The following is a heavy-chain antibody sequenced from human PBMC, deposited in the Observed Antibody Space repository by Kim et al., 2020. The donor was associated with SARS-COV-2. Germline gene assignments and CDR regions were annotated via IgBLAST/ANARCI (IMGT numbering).Heavy chain of an antibody. CDR1: GFTFSSYG. V-gene: IGHV3-30*18. J-gene: IGHJ6*02. CDR2: ISYDGSNK. CDR3: AKDRLYYGMDV. Sequence: GGSLRLSCAASGFTFSSYGMHWVRQAPGKGLEWVAVISYDGSNKYYADSVKGRFTISRDNSKNTLYLQMNSLRAEDTAVYYCAKDRLYYGMDVWGQGTTVTVSS.